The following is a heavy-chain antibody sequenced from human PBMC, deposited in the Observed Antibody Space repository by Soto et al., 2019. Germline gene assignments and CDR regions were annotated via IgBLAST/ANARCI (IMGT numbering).Heavy chain of an antibody. CDR2: ISTNKGTT. Sequence: QIQLVQSGGELRKPGASVKVSCKTSGYTFTRNSISWVRQAPGQGLEWMGWISTNKGTTEFAQKIPGRATLTADTSTSTADTELTSLRYDDTGMEYCARGGFYDVDRWGQGTVVTVSS. D-gene: IGHD5-12*01. V-gene: IGHV1-18*04. J-gene: IGHJ5*02. CDR1: GYTFTRNS. CDR3: ARGGFYDVDR.